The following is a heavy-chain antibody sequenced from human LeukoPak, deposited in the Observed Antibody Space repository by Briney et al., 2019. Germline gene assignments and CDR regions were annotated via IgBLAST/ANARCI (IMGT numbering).Heavy chain of an antibody. CDR2: IYYSGST. V-gene: IGHV4-59*01. D-gene: IGHD6-19*01. J-gene: IGHJ4*02. CDR1: GGSISSYY. Sequence: SETLSLTCTVSGGSISSYYWSWIRQPPGKGLEWIGYIYYSGSTNYNPSLKSRVTISVDTSKNQFSLKLSSVTAADTAVYYCARSSGWYYFDYWGQGTLVTVSS. CDR3: ARSSGWYYFDY.